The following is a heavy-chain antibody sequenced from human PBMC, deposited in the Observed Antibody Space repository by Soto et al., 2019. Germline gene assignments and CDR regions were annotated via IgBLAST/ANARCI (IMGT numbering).Heavy chain of an antibody. D-gene: IGHD3-3*01. J-gene: IGHJ4*02. Sequence: QVQLQESGPGLVKSSQTLSLTCTVAGGSISSGGSYWSWIRQRPGQGLEWIGYIFYSDSFYYTPSLKGRFVILADTSKNEFTRKLSSVTDEDTAVYYSARAPETPPLFGVVRPYFFDFWGQGTLVTVSS. V-gene: IGHV4-31*03. CDR3: ARAPETPPLFGVVRPYFFDF. CDR1: GGSISSGGSY. CDR2: IFYSDSF.